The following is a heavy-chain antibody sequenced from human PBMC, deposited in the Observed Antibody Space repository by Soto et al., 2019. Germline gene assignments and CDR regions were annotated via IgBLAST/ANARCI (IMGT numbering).Heavy chain of an antibody. CDR1: GGSFSGYY. J-gene: IGHJ3*02. V-gene: IGHV4-34*01. CDR2: IYHSGST. Sequence: PSETLSLTCAVDGGSFSGYYWSWIRQHPGKGLEWIGEIYHSGSTNYNPSLKSRVTISVDTSKNQFSLKLSSVTAADTAVYYCAGHSGWLQWGGAFDIWGQGTMVTVSS. D-gene: IGHD5-12*01. CDR3: AGHSGWLQWGGAFDI.